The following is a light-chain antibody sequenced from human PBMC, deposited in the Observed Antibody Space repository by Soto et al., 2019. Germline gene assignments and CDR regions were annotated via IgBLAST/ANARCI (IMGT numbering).Light chain of an antibody. J-gene: IGLJ1*01. V-gene: IGLV2-8*01. Sequence: QSVLTQPPSASGSPGQSVAISCTGTSSDIGGYNFVSWYQQHPGKAPKLMIYDVTKRPSGVPDRFSGSKSGNTATLIVSGLQAEDDADYYCSSHGGSNNPYVFGPGTKLTVL. CDR3: SSHGGSNNPYV. CDR2: DVT. CDR1: SSDIGGYNF.